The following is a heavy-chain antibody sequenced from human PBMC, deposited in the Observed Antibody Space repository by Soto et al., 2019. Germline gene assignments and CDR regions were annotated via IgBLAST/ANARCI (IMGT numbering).Heavy chain of an antibody. CDR2: IIPIFGTA. CDR1: GGTFSSYA. J-gene: IGHJ5*02. D-gene: IGHD3-22*01. CDR3: ARDYYYDSSGYYAMRP. Sequence: QVQLVQSGAEVKKPGSSVKVSCKASGGTFSSYAISWVRQAPGQGLEWMGGIIPIFGTANYAQKFQGRVTITADEFTGXAYMERSSLRSEDTAVYYCARDYYYDSSGYYAMRPWGQGTLVTVSS. V-gene: IGHV1-69*12.